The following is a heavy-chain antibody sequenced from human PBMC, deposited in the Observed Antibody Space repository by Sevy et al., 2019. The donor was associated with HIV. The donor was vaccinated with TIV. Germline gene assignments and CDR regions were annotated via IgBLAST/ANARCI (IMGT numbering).Heavy chain of an antibody. CDR1: GYTFTSYG. CDR3: AREQYYYDSSGYYPRMDV. CDR2: ISAYNGNT. Sequence: ASVKVSCKASGYTFTSYGISWVRQAPGQGLEWMGWISAYNGNTNYAQKLQGRVTMTTDTSTSTGYMELRSLRSDDTAVYYCAREQYYYDSSGYYPRMDVWGQGTTVTVSS. J-gene: IGHJ6*02. V-gene: IGHV1-18*01. D-gene: IGHD3-22*01.